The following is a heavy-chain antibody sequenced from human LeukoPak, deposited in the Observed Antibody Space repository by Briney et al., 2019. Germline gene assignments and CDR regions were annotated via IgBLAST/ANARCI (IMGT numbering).Heavy chain of an antibody. CDR1: GYTFSNFG. CDR2: ISGNNDNP. D-gene: IGHD2-2*01. V-gene: IGHV1-18*01. J-gene: IGHJ4*02. Sequence: ASVKVSCKASGYTFSNFGISWVRQAPGQALEWMGWISGNNDNPNYGQKFQGRFTVTTDSSTSTAYMELRNLRSDDTAVYYCARDGTSTDDCWGQGTLVTVSS. CDR3: ARDGTSTDDC.